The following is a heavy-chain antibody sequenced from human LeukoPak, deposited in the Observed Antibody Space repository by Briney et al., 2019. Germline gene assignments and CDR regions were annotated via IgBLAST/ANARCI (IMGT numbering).Heavy chain of an antibody. J-gene: IGHJ4*02. CDR1: GGSFSGYY. CDR3: ARTTYHGGEFDS. Sequence: PSETLSLTCAVYGGSFSGYYWSWIRQPPGKGLEWIAYVYYSGSTNSSPSLKRRVTISVDTSKNQVSLKLSSVTAADTAVYYCARTTYHGGEFDSWGQGTLVTVSS. CDR2: VYYSGST. D-gene: IGHD2/OR15-2a*01. V-gene: IGHV4-59*01.